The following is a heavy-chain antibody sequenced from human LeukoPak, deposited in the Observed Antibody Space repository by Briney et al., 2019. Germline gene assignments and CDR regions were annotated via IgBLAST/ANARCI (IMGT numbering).Heavy chain of an antibody. D-gene: IGHD5-18*01. CDR2: IKQDGSEK. Sequence: QPGGSLRLSCAASGFTFSSYWMSWVRQAPGKGLEWVANIKQDGSEKYYVDSVKGRFTISRDNAKNSLYLQMNSLRADDTAVYYCARDQPLPGYSYGGTSYYMDVWGKGTTVTVSS. CDR1: GFTFSSYW. V-gene: IGHV3-7*01. J-gene: IGHJ6*03. CDR3: ARDQPLPGYSYGGTSYYMDV.